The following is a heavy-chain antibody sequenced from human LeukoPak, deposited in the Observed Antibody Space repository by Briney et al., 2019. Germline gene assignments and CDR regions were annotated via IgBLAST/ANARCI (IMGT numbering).Heavy chain of an antibody. CDR2: INANTGDT. Sequence: ASVKVSCKASGYIFTAYYMHWLRQAPGQSFEWMGWINANTGDTSYAQKFQGRVTMTRDTTISTAYMDLSSLTSDDAAVYYCASYPRYVSSPPFDYWGQATQVSVSS. CDR1: GYIFTAYY. V-gene: IGHV1-2*02. J-gene: IGHJ4*02. D-gene: IGHD2-15*01. CDR3: ASYPRYVSSPPFDY.